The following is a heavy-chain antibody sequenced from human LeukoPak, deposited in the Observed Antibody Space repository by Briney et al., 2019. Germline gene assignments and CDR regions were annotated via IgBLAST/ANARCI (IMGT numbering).Heavy chain of an antibody. D-gene: IGHD4-17*01. CDR1: GGSISSSSYY. CDR2: IYYSGST. V-gene: IGHV4-39*07. J-gene: IGHJ5*02. Sequence: SETLSLTCTVSGGSISSSSYYWGWIRQPPGRGLEWIGSIYYSGSTYYNPSLKSRVTMSVDTSKNQFSLKLSSVTAADTAVYYCARGNYGYYSDDWFDPWGQGTLVTVSS. CDR3: ARGNYGYYSDDWFDP.